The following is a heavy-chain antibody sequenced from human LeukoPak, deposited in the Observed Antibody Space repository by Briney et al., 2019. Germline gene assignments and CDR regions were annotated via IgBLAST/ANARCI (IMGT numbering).Heavy chain of an antibody. CDR1: GFTFSNYA. V-gene: IGHV3-23*01. Sequence: PGGSLRLSCAASGFTFSNYAMSWVRQAPGKGLEWVSSISGSGGSTFYADSVKGRCTISSDKSKNTLYLQMNSLRAEDTAVYYCAKGAYGDYYYYYAMDVWGQGTTVTVSS. J-gene: IGHJ6*02. D-gene: IGHD4/OR15-4a*01. CDR3: AKGAYGDYYYYYAMDV. CDR2: ISGSGGST.